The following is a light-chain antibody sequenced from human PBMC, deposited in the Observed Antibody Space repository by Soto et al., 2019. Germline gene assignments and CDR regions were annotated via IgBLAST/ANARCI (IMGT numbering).Light chain of an antibody. J-gene: IGKJ1*01. V-gene: IGKV1-39*01. CDR2: GAS. Sequence: ENKITDSPSGLSASVGGRVTLTLLASQDSANYVIWYQQSPEKAPKLLIHGASSVVSGVPSRFSGSGSGTDFTLTITTLQPTDFATYCCQQTYTPSRTFGQGTKVDIK. CDR1: QDSANY. CDR3: QQTYTPSRT.